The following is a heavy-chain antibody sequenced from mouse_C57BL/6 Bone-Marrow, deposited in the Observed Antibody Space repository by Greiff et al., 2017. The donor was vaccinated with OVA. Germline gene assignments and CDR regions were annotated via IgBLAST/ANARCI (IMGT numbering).Heavy chain of an antibody. CDR2: IYPGGGYT. CDR1: GYTFTNYW. J-gene: IGHJ3*01. Sequence: VQLQQSGAELVRPGTSVKMSCKASGYTFTNYWIGWAKQRPGHGLEWIGDIYPGGGYTKYHEKFKGKATLTADKSSSTAYMQFSSLTSEDSAIYYCAREDLLLRTFFAYWGQGTLVTVSA. V-gene: IGHV1-63*01. CDR3: AREDLLLRTFFAY. D-gene: IGHD1-1*01.